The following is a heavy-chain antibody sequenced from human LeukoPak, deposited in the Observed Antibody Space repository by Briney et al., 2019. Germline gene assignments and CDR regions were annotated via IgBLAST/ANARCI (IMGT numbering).Heavy chain of an antibody. Sequence: GGSLRLSCVASGFTFSGYWMSWVRQAPGEGLEWVANIKQDGGEFYYVDAVKGRFTISRDNAKNSLYLRMNRLRVDDTAVYYCARARGYSYNPLFDYWGQGTLVTVSS. J-gene: IGHJ4*02. CDR3: ARARGYSYNPLFDY. D-gene: IGHD5-18*01. CDR2: IKQDGGEF. CDR1: GFTFSGYW. V-gene: IGHV3-7*04.